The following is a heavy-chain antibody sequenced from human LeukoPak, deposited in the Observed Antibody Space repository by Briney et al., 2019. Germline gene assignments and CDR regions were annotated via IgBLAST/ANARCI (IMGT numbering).Heavy chain of an antibody. D-gene: IGHD6-6*01. V-gene: IGHV1-18*04. CDR2: ISVYNGNT. CDR1: GYTFIGYY. J-gene: IGHJ4*02. Sequence: GASVKVSCKASGYTFIGYYMHWVRQAPGHGLEWMGWISVYNGNTNYAQKFQGRVTMTTDTSTSTAYMELRSLRSDDTAVYYCARGGVYTVPVVYYFDYWGQGTLVTVSS. CDR3: ARGGVYTVPVVYYFDY.